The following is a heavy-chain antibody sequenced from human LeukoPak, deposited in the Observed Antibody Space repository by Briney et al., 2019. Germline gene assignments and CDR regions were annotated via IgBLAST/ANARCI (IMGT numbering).Heavy chain of an antibody. D-gene: IGHD2-2*01. J-gene: IGHJ4*02. Sequence: GGSLRLSCAASGFSFANYAMSWGRQAPRKGAEWVSALTAAVTTFYADIVKGRFSVYSENYKHTLSLQMNSLRAEDTAVYYCVKESPYPEGSTARIYYFDNWGQGTLVTVSS. V-gene: IGHV3-23*01. CDR2: LTAAVTT. CDR1: GFSFANYA. CDR3: VKESPYPEGSTARIYYFDN.